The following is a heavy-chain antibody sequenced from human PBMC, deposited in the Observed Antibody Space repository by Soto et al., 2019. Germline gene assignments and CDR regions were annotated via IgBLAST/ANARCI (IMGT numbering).Heavy chain of an antibody. D-gene: IGHD6-6*01. CDR2: IYSGGST. V-gene: IGHV3-53*01. J-gene: IGHJ4*02. CDR1: GFTVSSNY. CDR3: ARVVGSSSSYFDY. Sequence: GGSLRLSCAASGFTVSSNYMSWVRQAPGKGLEWVSVIYSGGSTYYADSVKGRFTISRVNSKNTLYLQMNSLRAEDTAVYYCARVVGSSSSYFDYWGQGTLVTVSS.